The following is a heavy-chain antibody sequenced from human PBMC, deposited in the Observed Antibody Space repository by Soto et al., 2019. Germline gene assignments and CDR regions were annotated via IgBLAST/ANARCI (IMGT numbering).Heavy chain of an antibody. CDR2: SKTDRGDT. J-gene: IGHJ5*02. CDR1: PYTFTYYD. V-gene: IGHV1-2*02. CDR3: ARRSSTYLTEVKYDP. D-gene: IGHD2-2*01. Sequence: QVQLVQSGAEVKSPGASVRVSCKASPYTFTYYDIFWVRQSPGRGLERMGWSKTDRGDTNYAQKFQGRVTRTRDTSLSIAYLDLNNFISDDTAVYYCARRSSTYLTEVKYDPWGQGTLVIVSS.